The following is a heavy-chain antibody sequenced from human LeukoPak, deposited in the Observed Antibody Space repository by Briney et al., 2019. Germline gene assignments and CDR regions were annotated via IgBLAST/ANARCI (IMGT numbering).Heavy chain of an antibody. D-gene: IGHD3-3*01. J-gene: IGHJ4*02. CDR3: ATFYDFWSGYSPRHFDY. V-gene: IGHV3-23*01. Sequence: GGSLRLSCAASGFTFSSYAMSWVRQAPGKGLEGVSAISGSGGSTYYADSVKGRFTISRDNSKNTLYLQMNSLRAEATAVYYCATFYDFWSGYSPRHFDYWGQGTLVTVSS. CDR2: ISGSGGST. CDR1: GFTFSSYA.